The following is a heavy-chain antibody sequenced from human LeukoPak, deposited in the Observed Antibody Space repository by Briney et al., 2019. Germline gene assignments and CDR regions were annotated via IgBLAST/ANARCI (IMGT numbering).Heavy chain of an antibody. CDR3: AKDVGGYYFTYWSGCFDH. J-gene: IGHJ4*02. CDR1: GFTFCSYA. D-gene: IGHD3-10*01. Sequence: GGSLRLSCAGSGFTFCSYAMSGVPQAPGKGLEWVSGNSSGGGSTYYADSVKGRFTISRDNSKNTLDLEMNSLRAEDTAVYYCAKDVGGYYFTYWSGCFDHWGQGTLVTVSS. V-gene: IGHV3-23*01. CDR2: NSSGGGST.